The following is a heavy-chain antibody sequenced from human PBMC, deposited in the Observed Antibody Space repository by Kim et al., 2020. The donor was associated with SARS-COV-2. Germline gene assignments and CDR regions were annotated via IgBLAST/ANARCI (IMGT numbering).Heavy chain of an antibody. J-gene: IGHJ4*02. Sequence: ASVKVSCKASGYTFTSYYMHWVRQAPGQGLEWMGIINPSGGRTTYAQKFQGRVTMTRDTSTSTVYMELRSLRSEDTAVYYCARVTTVTRPFDYWGQGTLVTVSS. CDR2: INPSGGRT. CDR1: GYTFTSYY. CDR3: ARVTTVTRPFDY. V-gene: IGHV1-46*01. D-gene: IGHD4-17*01.